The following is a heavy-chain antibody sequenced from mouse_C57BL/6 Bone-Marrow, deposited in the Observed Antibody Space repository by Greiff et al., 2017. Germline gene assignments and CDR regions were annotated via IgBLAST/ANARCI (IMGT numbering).Heavy chain of an antibody. CDR3: ARGAVYAMDY. V-gene: IGHV1-59*01. J-gene: IGHJ4*01. CDR1: GYTFTSYW. Sequence: QVQLQQPGAELVRPGTSVKLSCKASGYTFTSYWMHWVKQRPGQGLEWIGVIDPSDSYTNYNQKFKGKATLTVDTSSSTAYMQLSSLTSEDSAVYYCARGAVYAMDYWGQGTSVTVSS. CDR2: IDPSDSYT.